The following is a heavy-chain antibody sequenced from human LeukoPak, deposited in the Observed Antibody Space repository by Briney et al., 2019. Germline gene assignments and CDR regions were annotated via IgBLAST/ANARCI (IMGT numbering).Heavy chain of an antibody. J-gene: IGHJ4*02. Sequence: GGSLRLSCAASGFIFTTYSVNWVRQAPGKGLEWVSSISSSSTYISYADSVEGRFTISRDNAKNSLYLQMNSLRAEDTALYYCARVISGNYYSGFDYWGPGTLVTVSS. CDR2: ISSSSTYI. CDR1: GFIFTTYS. CDR3: ARVISGNYYSGFDY. V-gene: IGHV3-21*01. D-gene: IGHD3-10*01.